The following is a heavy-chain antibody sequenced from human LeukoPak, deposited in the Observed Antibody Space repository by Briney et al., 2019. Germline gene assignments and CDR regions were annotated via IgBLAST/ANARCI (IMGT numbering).Heavy chain of an antibody. J-gene: IGHJ4*02. CDR3: ASGYTRRNTY. CDR1: GFTFSSYG. V-gene: IGHV3-23*05. D-gene: IGHD6-13*01. Sequence: GGSLRLSCAASGFTFSSYGMSWVRQAPGKGLEWVSAISSSGGSTYYADSVKGRFTVSRDNSKNMLYLQMNSLGDEDTAVYYCASGYTRRNTYWGQGTLVTVSS. CDR2: ISSSGGST.